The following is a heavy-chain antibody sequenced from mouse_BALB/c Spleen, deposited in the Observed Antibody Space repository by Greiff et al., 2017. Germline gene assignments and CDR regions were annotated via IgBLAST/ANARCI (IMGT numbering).Heavy chain of an antibody. CDR2: ISSGGSYT. Sequence: EVHLVESGGGLVKPGGSLKLSCAASGFTFSSYAMSWVRQSPEKRLEWVAEISSGGSYTYYPDTVTGRFTISRDNAKNTLYLEMSSLRSEDTAMYYCAREGYYGNYGDYWGQGTTLTVSS. CDR3: AREGYYGNYGDY. V-gene: IGHV5-9-4*01. D-gene: IGHD2-1*01. CDR1: GFTFSSYA. J-gene: IGHJ2*01.